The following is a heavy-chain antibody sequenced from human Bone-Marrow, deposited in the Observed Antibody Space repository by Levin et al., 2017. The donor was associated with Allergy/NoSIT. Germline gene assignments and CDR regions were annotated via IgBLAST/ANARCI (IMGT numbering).Heavy chain of an antibody. D-gene: IGHD2-21*01. CDR3: AKDEVDTWHCPFDA. CDR1: GFNFNSFG. V-gene: IGHV3-30*18. CDR2: ISNEDGSDK. J-gene: IGHJ5*02. Sequence: GGSLRLSCAASGFNFNSFGMHWVRQTPGKGLEWLALISNEDGSDKKYADSVNGRFTISRDNSKNTVYLQMNSLRPEDTAVYYCAKDEVDTWHCPFDAWGQGTLVTVSS.